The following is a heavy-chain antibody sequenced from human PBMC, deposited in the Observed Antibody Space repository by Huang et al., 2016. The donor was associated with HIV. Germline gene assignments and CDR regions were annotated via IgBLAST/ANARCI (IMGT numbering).Heavy chain of an antibody. D-gene: IGHD3-22*01. CDR1: GFTFSVSR. Sequence: EVQLVQSGGGLVKPGGSMRLSCAASGFTFSVSRMNWVRQAPGRCLGWFSDITSSSDYIYNADSVKGRLTVARDNAKNSLYLQMNSLKAEDTAVYYCARAYHYDSNAIWGLDLWGQGTLVTVSS. J-gene: IGHJ5*02. V-gene: IGHV3-21*05. CDR2: ITSSSDYI. CDR3: ARAYHYDSNAIWGLDL.